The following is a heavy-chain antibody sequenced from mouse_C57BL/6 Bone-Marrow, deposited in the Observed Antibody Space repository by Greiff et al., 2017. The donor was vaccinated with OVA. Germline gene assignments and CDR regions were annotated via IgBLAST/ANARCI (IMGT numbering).Heavy chain of an antibody. Sequence: VKLKQPGAELVKPGASVKVSCKASGYTFTSYWMHWVKQRPGPGLEWIGRIHPSDSDTNYNQKFKGKATLTVDKSSSTAYMQLSSLTSEDSAVYYCAIEVYYYGSRFAYWGQGTLVTVSA. V-gene: IGHV1-74*01. CDR2: IHPSDSDT. J-gene: IGHJ3*01. CDR1: GYTFTSYW. D-gene: IGHD1-1*01. CDR3: AIEVYYYGSRFAY.